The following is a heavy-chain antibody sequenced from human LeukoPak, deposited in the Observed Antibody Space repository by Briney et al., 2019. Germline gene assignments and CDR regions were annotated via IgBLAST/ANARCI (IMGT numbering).Heavy chain of an antibody. V-gene: IGHV4-31*03. CDR3: ARDPTARRGYYGMDV. J-gene: IGHJ6*02. CDR2: IYYSGST. CDR1: GGSISSGGYY. Sequence: SETLSLTCTVSGGSISSGGYYWSWIRQHPGKGLEWIGYIYYSGSTYYNPSLKSRVTISVDTSKNQFSLKLSSVTAADTAVYYCARDPTARRGYYGMDVWGQGTTVTVSS. D-gene: IGHD6-6*01.